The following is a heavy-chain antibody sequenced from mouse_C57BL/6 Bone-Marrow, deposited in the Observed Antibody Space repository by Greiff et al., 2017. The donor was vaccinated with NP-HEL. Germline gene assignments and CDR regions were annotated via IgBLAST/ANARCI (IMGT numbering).Heavy chain of an antibody. J-gene: IGHJ4*01. D-gene: IGHD2-3*01. CDR1: FSAFTDYE. CDR3: TRWLLLYAMDY. V-gene: IGHV1-15*01. Sequence: VQLQQSGAELVRPGAEGTRSGRASFSAFTDYEMHWVKQTPVHGLEWIGAIDPETVGSAYNQKFKGKAILTADKSSSTAYMELRSLTSEDSAVYYCTRWLLLYAMDYWGQGTSVTVSS. CDR2: IDPETVGS.